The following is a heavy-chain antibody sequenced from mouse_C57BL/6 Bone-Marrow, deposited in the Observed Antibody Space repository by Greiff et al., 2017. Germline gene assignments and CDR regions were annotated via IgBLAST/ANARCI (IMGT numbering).Heavy chain of an antibody. J-gene: IGHJ4*01. Sequence: EVQVVESGGGLVKPGGSLQLSCAASGFTFSDYGMHWVRQAPEKGLAWVAYISSGSSTIYYADTVKGRFTISRDNAKNTLFLQMTSLRSEDTAMYYCARGFKWGQGTSVTVSS. V-gene: IGHV5-17*01. CDR1: GFTFSDYG. CDR3: ARGFK. CDR2: ISSGSSTI.